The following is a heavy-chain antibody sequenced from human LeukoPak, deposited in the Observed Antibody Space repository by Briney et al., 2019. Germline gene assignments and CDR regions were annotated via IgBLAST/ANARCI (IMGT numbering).Heavy chain of an antibody. CDR2: ISGSGGST. CDR1: GFTFSNHA. D-gene: IGHD6-13*01. CDR3: AKDISALYSSHDY. J-gene: IGHJ4*02. V-gene: IGHV3-23*01. Sequence: PGGSLRLSCAASGFTFSNHAMNWVRQAPGKGLEWVSAISGSGGSTYYADSVKGRFTISRDNSKNTLYLQMNSLRAEDTAVYYCAKDISALYSSHDYWGQGTLVTVSS.